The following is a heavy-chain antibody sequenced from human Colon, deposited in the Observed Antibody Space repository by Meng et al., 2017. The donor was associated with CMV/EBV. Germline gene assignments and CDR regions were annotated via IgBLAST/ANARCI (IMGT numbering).Heavy chain of an antibody. D-gene: IGHD3-3*02. CDR1: GFTFSSYA. CDR3: ARCTSSIDAFDI. V-gene: IGHV3-23*01. J-gene: IGHJ3*02. CDR2: ISGSGGST. Sequence: GESLKISCAASGFTFSSYAMSWVRQAPGEGLEWVSAISGSGGSTYYADSVKGRFTISRDNSKNTLYLQMNSLRAEDTAVYYCARCTSSIDAFDIWGQGTMVTVSS.